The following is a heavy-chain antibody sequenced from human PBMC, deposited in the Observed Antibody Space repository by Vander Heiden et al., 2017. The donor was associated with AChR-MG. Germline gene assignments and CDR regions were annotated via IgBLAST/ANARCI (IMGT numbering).Heavy chain of an antibody. CDR3: AKDHTYEGPFDY. CDR2: ISGSGGST. D-gene: IGHD3-22*01. V-gene: IGHV3-23*01. J-gene: IGHJ4*02. Sequence: EVQLLESGGGLVPPGGSLRLSCAASGFPFSSYAMSGVRQAPGKGLEWVSAISGSGGSTYYADSVKGRFTISRDNSKNTLYLQMNSLRAEDTAVYYCAKDHTYEGPFDYWGQGTLVTVSS. CDR1: GFPFSSYA.